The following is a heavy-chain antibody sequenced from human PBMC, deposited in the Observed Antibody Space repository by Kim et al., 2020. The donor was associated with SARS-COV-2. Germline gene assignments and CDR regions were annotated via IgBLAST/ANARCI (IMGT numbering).Heavy chain of an antibody. V-gene: IGHV3-48*04. CDR1: GFTFSNYN. D-gene: IGHD4-17*01. J-gene: IGHJ4*01. CDR3: ARSDLYGGNYFDY. CDR2: FGSSGNTI. Sequence: GGSLRLSCAASGFTFSNYNMNWVRQAPGKGLEWVSYFGSSGNTIYYADSVKGRFTISRDTAKNSLYLQMNSLRAEDTALYYCARSDLYGGNYFDYWGHGTLVTVSS.